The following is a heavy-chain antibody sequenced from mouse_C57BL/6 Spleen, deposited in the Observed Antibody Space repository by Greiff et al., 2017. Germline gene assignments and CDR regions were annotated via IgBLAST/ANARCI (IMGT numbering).Heavy chain of an antibody. D-gene: IGHD1-1*01. CDR2: IWGGGST. V-gene: IGHV2-9*01. CDR1: GFSLTSYG. J-gene: IGHJ1*03. CDR3: ARNLGYGSSHWYFDV. Sequence: QVQLKQSGPGLVAPSQSLSITCTVSGFSLTSYGVDWVRQPPGKGLEWLGVIWGGGSTNYNSALMSRLSISKDNSKSQVFLKMNSLQTDDTARYYCARNLGYGSSHWYFDVWGTGTTVTVSS.